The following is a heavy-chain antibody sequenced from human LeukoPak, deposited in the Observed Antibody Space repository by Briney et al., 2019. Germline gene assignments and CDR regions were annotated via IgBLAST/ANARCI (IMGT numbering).Heavy chain of an antibody. CDR3: ARVGDRGYSGYDYVY. D-gene: IGHD5-12*01. J-gene: IGHJ4*02. V-gene: IGHV1-69*13. CDR1: GGTFSSCA. CDR2: IIPIFGTA. Sequence: GASVKVSCKASGGTFSSCAINWVRQAPGQGLEWMGGIIPIFGTANYAQKFQGRVTVTADESTRTAYMELSSLRSEDTAVYYCARVGDRGYSGYDYVYWGQGTLVTVSS.